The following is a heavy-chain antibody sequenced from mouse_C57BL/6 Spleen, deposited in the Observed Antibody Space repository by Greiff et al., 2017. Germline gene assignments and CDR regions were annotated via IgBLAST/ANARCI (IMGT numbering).Heavy chain of an antibody. CDR3: AIGWLLGKGYYAMDY. CDR2: IHPSDSDT. CDR1: GYTFTSYW. Sequence: VQLQQPGAELVKPGASVKVSCKASGYTFTSYWMHWVKQRPGQGLEWIGRIHPSDSDTNYNQKFKGKATLTVDKSSSTAYMQRSSLTSEDSAVYYCAIGWLLGKGYYAMDYWGQGTSVTVSS. J-gene: IGHJ4*01. D-gene: IGHD2-3*01. V-gene: IGHV1-74*01.